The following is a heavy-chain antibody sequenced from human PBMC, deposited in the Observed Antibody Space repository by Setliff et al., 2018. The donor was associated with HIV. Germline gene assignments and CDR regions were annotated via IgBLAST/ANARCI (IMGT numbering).Heavy chain of an antibody. CDR2: ISKNVDET. CDR3: ITTVMVRGRDAFDI. V-gene: IGHV3-30*04. CDR1: GFIFSDYA. Sequence: PGGSLRLSCAGSGFIFSDYALHWVRQAPGKGLEWVAVISKNVDETYYADSMKGRVTISRDNSKSTLYLQMNSLKTEDTAVYYCITTVMVRGRDAFDIWGQGTMVTVSS. D-gene: IGHD3-10*01. J-gene: IGHJ3*02.